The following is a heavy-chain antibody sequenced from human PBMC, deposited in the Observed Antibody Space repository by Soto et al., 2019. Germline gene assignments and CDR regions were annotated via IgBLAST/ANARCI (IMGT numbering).Heavy chain of an antibody. Sequence: ASVKVSCKASGYTFTSYAMHWVRQAPGQRLEWMGWINAGNGNTRYSQKFQGRVTISRDTSASTAYMEVSSLRSEDTAVYYCARSFGVVTEFDYWGQGTPVTVSS. CDR2: INAGNGNT. J-gene: IGHJ4*02. CDR1: GYTFTSYA. V-gene: IGHV1-3*01. D-gene: IGHD3-3*01. CDR3: ARSFGVVTEFDY.